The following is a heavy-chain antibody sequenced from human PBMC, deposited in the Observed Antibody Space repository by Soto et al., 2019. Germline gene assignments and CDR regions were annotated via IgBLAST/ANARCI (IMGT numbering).Heavy chain of an antibody. CDR3: ARARYYDFWSGYTSGDWFDP. CDR1: GYTFTSYG. J-gene: IGHJ5*02. Sequence: QVQLVQSGAEVKKPGASVKVSCKASGYTFTSYGISWVRQAPGQGLEWMGWISAYNGNTNYAQKLQGRVTMTTDTSRSTAYMELRSLRSDDTAVYYCARARYYDFWSGYTSGDWFDPWGQGTLVTVSS. D-gene: IGHD3-3*01. CDR2: ISAYNGNT. V-gene: IGHV1-18*01.